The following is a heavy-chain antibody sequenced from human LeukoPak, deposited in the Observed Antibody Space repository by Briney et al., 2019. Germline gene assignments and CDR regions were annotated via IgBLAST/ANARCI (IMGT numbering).Heavy chain of an antibody. D-gene: IGHD3-9*01. J-gene: IGHJ4*02. CDR1: GFTFSSYA. V-gene: IGHV3-30-3*01. CDR3: ARGLYDILTSCDY. Sequence: GGSLRLSCAASGFTFSSYAMHWVRQAPGKGLEWVAVISYDGSNKYYADSVKGRFTISRDNSKNTLYLQMNSLRAEDTAVYYCARGLYDILTSCDYWGQGTLVTVSS. CDR2: ISYDGSNK.